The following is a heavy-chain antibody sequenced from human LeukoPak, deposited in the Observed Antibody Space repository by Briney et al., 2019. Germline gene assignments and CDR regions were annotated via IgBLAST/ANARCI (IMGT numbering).Heavy chain of an antibody. CDR1: GFTFSSSA. D-gene: IGHD3-22*01. V-gene: IGHV3-23*01. CDR2: ISGSGGST. J-gene: IGHJ4*02. CDR3: AKAKVYDSSGYYFRYFDY. Sequence: PGGSLRLSCAASGFTFSSSAMSWVRQAPGEGLEWVSAISGSGGSTYYADSVKGRFTISRDNSKNTLYLQMNTLRAEDTAVYYCAKAKVYDSSGYYFRYFDYWGQGTLVTVYS.